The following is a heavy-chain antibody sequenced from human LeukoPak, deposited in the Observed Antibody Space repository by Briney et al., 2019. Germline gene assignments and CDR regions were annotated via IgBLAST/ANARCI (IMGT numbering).Heavy chain of an antibody. J-gene: IGHJ4*02. CDR1: GGSISSYY. CDR3: ARVGTGNFDY. CDR2: IYYSGST. Sequence: SETLSLTCTVSGGSISSYYWSWIRQPPGKGLEWIGYIYYSGSTNYNPSLKSRVTILIDTSKNQFSLKLSSVTAADTAVYYCARVGTGNFDYWGQGTLVTVSS. D-gene: IGHD3-10*01. V-gene: IGHV4-59*01.